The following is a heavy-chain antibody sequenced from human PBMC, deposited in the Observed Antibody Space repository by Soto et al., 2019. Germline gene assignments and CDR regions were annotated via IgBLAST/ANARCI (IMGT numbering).Heavy chain of an antibody. Sequence: PSETLSLTCAVYGGSFSGYYWSWIRQPPGKGLEWIGEINHSGSTNYNPSLKSRVTISVDTSKNQFSLKLSSVTAADTAVYYCARGGGYSNYRVDYWGQGTLVTVSS. D-gene: IGHD4-4*01. CDR3: ARGGGYSNYRVDY. V-gene: IGHV4-34*01. CDR2: INHSGST. CDR1: GGSFSGYY. J-gene: IGHJ4*02.